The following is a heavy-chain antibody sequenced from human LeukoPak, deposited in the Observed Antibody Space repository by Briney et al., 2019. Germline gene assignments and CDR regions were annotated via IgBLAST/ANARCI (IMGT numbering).Heavy chain of an antibody. D-gene: IGHD4-17*01. CDR2: INHSGST. Sequence: SETLSLTCAVYGGSFSGYYWSWIRQPPGKGLEWIGEINHSGSTNYNPSLKSRVTISVDTSKNQFSLKLSSVTAADTAVYYCARVKYGDYVWFDYWGQGTLVTVSS. V-gene: IGHV4-34*01. CDR3: ARVKYGDYVWFDY. J-gene: IGHJ4*02. CDR1: GGSFSGYY.